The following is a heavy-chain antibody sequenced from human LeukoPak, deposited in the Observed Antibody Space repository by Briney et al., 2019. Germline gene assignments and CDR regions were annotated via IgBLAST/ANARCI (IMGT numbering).Heavy chain of an antibody. V-gene: IGHV3-48*01. D-gene: IGHD3-10*01. J-gene: IGHJ5*02. CDR3: AKDRITMVRGVTKFDP. Sequence: PGGSLRLSCAASGFTFSTYNMIWLRQSPGKGLEWLSYISSSSTTLLYADSVKGRFTISRDNSKNTLYLQMNSLRAEDTAVYYCAKDRITMVRGVTKFDPWGQGTLVTVSS. CDR2: ISSSSTTL. CDR1: GFTFSTYN.